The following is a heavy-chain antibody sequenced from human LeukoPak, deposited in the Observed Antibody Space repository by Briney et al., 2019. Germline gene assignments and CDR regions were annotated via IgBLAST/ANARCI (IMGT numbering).Heavy chain of an antibody. Sequence: QPGGSLRLSCAASGFTFGGYWMSWVRQAPGKGLEWVANIKGDGSEKYYVDSVKGRFTISRDNAKNSLYLQMNSLRAEDTAVYYCTRSYSPFDYWGQGTLVTVSS. CDR2: IKGDGSEK. D-gene: IGHD6-13*01. CDR1: GFTFGGYW. V-gene: IGHV3-7*05. J-gene: IGHJ4*02. CDR3: TRSYSPFDY.